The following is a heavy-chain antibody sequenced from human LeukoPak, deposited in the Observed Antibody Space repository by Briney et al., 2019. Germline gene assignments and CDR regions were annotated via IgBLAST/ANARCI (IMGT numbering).Heavy chain of an antibody. CDR2: IIPIFGTA. CDR3: ARNDDSSGYYPSNFQH. J-gene: IGHJ1*01. CDR1: GGTFSSYA. V-gene: IGHV1-69*05. Sequence: SVKVSCKASGGTFSSYAISWVRQAPGQGLEWMGRIIPIFGTANYAQKFQGRVTITTDESTSTAYMELSSLSSEDTAVYYCARNDDSSGYYPSNFQHWGQGTLVTVSS. D-gene: IGHD3-22*01.